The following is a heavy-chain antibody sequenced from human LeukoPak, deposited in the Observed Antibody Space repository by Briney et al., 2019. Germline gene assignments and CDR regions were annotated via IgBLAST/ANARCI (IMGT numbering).Heavy chain of an antibody. D-gene: IGHD3-3*01. Sequence: GGSLRLSCAASGFTVSGFWMSWVRQTQGKGLEWVANIKQEGSEKYYVDSVRGRFTISRDNTKNLLYLQMSSLRAEDTAVYYCATDRGWRTSGYYLYYFEYWGQGTLVTFSS. J-gene: IGHJ4*02. V-gene: IGHV3-7*01. CDR2: IKQEGSEK. CDR1: GFTVSGFW. CDR3: ATDRGWRTSGYYLYYFEY.